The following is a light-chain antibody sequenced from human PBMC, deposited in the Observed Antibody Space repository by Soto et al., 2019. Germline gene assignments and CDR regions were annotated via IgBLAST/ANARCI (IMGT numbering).Light chain of an antibody. V-gene: IGLV2-23*01. CDR1: SSDVGSYNL. CDR3: CSYAGSSRV. J-gene: IGLJ3*02. Sequence: QSALTQPASVSGSPGQSITISCTGTSSDVGSYNLVSWYQQHPGKAPKLMIYEGSKRPSGVSNRFSGSKSGNTASLTISGLQAEDEADYYCCSYAGSSRVFGGETQLTVL. CDR2: EGS.